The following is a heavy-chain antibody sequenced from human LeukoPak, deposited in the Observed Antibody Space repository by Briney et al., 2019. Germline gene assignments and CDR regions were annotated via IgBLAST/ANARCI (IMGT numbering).Heavy chain of an antibody. CDR2: IKQDGSEK. V-gene: IGHV3-7*04. J-gene: IGHJ4*02. Sequence: GRSLSLSCAASGFTFSTYWMSWVRQAPGTGLEWVASIKQDGSEKSYVDSVKGRFTISRDNAKNSLYRQMNSLRAEDTAVYYCARGGYQLLWYWGQGTLVTVSS. D-gene: IGHD2-2*01. CDR1: GFTFSTYW. CDR3: ARGGYQLLWY.